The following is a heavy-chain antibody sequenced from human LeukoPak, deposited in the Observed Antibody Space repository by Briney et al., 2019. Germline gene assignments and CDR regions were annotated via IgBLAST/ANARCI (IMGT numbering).Heavy chain of an antibody. CDR3: ARVSAVVGTFPDYFDF. D-gene: IGHD6-19*01. CDR2: ISLDGNNK. Sequence: PVRSLRLYCDCSRFTFRSYAMHWVRQAPGTGVEGVADISLDGNNKYFADSVKGRFTFSRDNSKNTLYLQMNSMRTEDTAVYYCARVSAVVGTFPDYFDFWGQGTLVTVSS. CDR1: RFTFRSYA. J-gene: IGHJ4*02. V-gene: IGHV3-30-3*01.